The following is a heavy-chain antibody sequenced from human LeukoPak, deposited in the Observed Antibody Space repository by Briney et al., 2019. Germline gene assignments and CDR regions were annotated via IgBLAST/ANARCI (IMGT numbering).Heavy chain of an antibody. J-gene: IGHJ4*02. V-gene: IGHV3-23*01. CDR3: AKGAIPAASKYYFDY. D-gene: IGHD2-2*01. Sequence: GGSLRLSCGASGFTFSSYVMTWVRQAPGKGLEWVSTISGGGGYTYSADSVKGRFTISRDNSKNTLYLQMNSLRADDTARYYCAKGAIPAASKYYFDYWGQGALVTVSS. CDR1: GFTFSSYV. CDR2: ISGGGGYT.